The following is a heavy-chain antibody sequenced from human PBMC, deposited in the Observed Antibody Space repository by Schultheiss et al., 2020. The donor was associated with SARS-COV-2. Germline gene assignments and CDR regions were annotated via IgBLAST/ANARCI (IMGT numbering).Heavy chain of an antibody. Sequence: GGSLRLSCAASGFTFSSYGMHWVRQAPGKGLEWVAVIWYDGSNKYYADSVTGRFTISRDNSKNMLSLQMNYLRVEDTAVYYCAKDRFISDAFDIWGQGTMVTVSS. CDR2: IWYDGSNK. CDR3: AKDRFISDAFDI. CDR1: GFTFSSYG. V-gene: IGHV3-33*06. J-gene: IGHJ3*02. D-gene: IGHD3-16*01.